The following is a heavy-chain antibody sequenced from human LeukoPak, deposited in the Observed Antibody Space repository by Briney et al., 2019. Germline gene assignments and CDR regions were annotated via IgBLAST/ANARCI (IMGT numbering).Heavy chain of an antibody. CDR2: IYPRDSDT. CDR3: ARPLAPITIFGVVIMGAFDY. V-gene: IGHV5-51*01. J-gene: IGHJ4*02. CDR1: GYIFTNYW. Sequence: GESLKISCKASGYIFTNYWIGWVRQMPGKGLEWMGIIYPRDSDTRYSPSFQGQVTISADKSISTAYLQWSSLKASDTAMYYCARPLAPITIFGVVIMGAFDYWGQGTLVTVSS. D-gene: IGHD3-3*01.